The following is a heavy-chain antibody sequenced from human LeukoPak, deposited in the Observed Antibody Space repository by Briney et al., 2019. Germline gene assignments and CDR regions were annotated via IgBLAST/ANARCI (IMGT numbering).Heavy chain of an antibody. J-gene: IGHJ5*02. D-gene: IGHD4-17*01. CDR1: GGSISSGGYY. CDR3: ATETTVTTFGFDP. Sequence: SETLSLTCTVSGGSISSGGYYWSCIRQHPGKGLGWIGYLYYSGSHYYHPSLKSRVTISVDTSKNHFSLKLSSVTAADTAVYYCATETTVTTFGFDPWGQGTLVTVSS. V-gene: IGHV4-31*03. CDR2: LYYSGSH.